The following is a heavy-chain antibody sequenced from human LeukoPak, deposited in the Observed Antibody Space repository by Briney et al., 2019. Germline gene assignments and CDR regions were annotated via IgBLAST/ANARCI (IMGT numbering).Heavy chain of an antibody. J-gene: IGHJ5*02. Sequence: ASVKVSCKASGYTFTSYSINWVRQAPGQGLEWMGWIDSKTGNPTYAQGFTGRFVFSSDTSVTTAYLQISSLKAEDTAVYYCARDVGYYDSSGYYLGWFDPWGQGTLVTVSS. CDR1: GYTFTSYS. CDR2: IDSKTGNP. CDR3: ARDVGYYDSSGYYLGWFDP. V-gene: IGHV7-4-1*02. D-gene: IGHD3-22*01.